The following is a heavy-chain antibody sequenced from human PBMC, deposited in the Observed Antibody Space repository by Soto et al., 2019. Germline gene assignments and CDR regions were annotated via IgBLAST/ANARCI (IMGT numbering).Heavy chain of an antibody. J-gene: IGHJ6*02. CDR2: INPNSGGT. CDR1: GYTFTDYY. D-gene: IGHD6-19*01. V-gene: IGHV1-2*02. CDR3: ARDQSPSSGWPGMDV. Sequence: QVQLVQSGAEVKKPGASVKVSCKASGYTFTDYYMHWVRQAPGQGLEWMGWINPNSGGTNYAQKFQGRGTMTRDTSISTAYRELNRLRADDTAVYYGARDQSPSSGWPGMDVWGQGTTVTVSS.